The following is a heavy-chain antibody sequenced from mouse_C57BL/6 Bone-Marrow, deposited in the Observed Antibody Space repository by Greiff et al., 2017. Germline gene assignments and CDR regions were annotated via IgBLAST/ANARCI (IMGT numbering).Heavy chain of an antibody. V-gene: IGHV6-3*01. CDR1: GFTFSNYW. CDR3: TERAY. CDR2: IRLKSDNYAT. Sequence: EVQLQESGGGLVQPGGSMKLSCVASGFTFSNYWMNWVRQSPEQGLEWVAQIRLKSDNYATHYAESVKGRFTISRDDSKSIVYLQMNNLRAEDTGIYYCTERAYWGQGTLVTVSA. J-gene: IGHJ3*01.